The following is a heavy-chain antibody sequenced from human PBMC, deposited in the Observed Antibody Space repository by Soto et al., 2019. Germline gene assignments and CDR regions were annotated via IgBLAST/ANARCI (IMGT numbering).Heavy chain of an antibody. D-gene: IGHD2-8*01. CDR3: ASSDRIGYCTNGVCAPTFDY. CDR2: ISSSSSYI. V-gene: IGHV3-21*01. J-gene: IGHJ4*02. Sequence: EVQLVESGGGLVKPGGSLRLSCAASGFTFSSYSMNWVRQAPGKGLEWVSSISSSSSYIYYADSVKGRFTISRDNAKNSLYLQMNSLRAEDTAVYYCASSDRIGYCTNGVCAPTFDYWGQGTLVTVSS. CDR1: GFTFSSYS.